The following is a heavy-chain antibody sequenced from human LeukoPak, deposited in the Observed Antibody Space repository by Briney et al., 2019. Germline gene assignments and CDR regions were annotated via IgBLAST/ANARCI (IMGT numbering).Heavy chain of an antibody. CDR1: GYSFTTYW. J-gene: IGHJ3*02. D-gene: IGHD3-9*01. CDR3: ARRGYDILSGPTDAFDI. CDR2: IYPGDSEP. Sequence: VESLKISCKGSGYSFTTYWIGWVRQMPGKGPEYMGIIYPGDSEPRYGPSFQGQVTISADKSISTAYLQWSSLRASDTAMYYCARRGYDILSGPTDAFDIWGQGTMVTVSS. V-gene: IGHV5-51*01.